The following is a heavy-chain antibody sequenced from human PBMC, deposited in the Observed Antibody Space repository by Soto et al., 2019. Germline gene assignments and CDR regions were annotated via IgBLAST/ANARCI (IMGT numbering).Heavy chain of an antibody. CDR3: ARGHRQLGRYYYGMDV. V-gene: IGHV4-34*01. CDR2: INHSGST. J-gene: IGHJ6*02. CDR1: GGSFSGYY. Sequence: SETLSLTCAVYGGSFSGYYWSWIRQPPGKGLEWIGEINHSGSTNYNPSLKSRVTISVDTSNNQFSLKLSSVTAADTAVFYCARGHRQLGRYYYGMDVWGQGTTVTVSS. D-gene: IGHD6-13*01.